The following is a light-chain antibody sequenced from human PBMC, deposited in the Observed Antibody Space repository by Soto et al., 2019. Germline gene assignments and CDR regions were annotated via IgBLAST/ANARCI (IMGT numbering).Light chain of an antibody. CDR2: DAS. V-gene: IGKV1-5*01. CDR1: QRISNW. Sequence: DIQMTQSPSTLSASVGDRVTITCRASQRISNWLAWYQQKPGKAPKLLIYDASSLESGVPSRFSGSGSGTEFTLTISSLQPDDFASYYCQQYNDYWGTFGQGTKVEIK. J-gene: IGKJ1*01. CDR3: QQYNDYWGT.